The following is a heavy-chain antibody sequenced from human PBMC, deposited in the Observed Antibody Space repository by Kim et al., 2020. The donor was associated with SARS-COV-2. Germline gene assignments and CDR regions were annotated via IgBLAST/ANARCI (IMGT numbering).Heavy chain of an antibody. CDR3: AKENLYCGGDCYSRAAFDY. J-gene: IGHJ4*02. CDR1: GFTFSSYA. CDR2: ISGSGGRT. Sequence: GGSLRLSCAASGFTFSSYAMSWVRQAPGKGLEWVSAISGSGGRTYYADSVKGRFTISRDNSKNTLYLQMNSLRAEDTAVYYCAKENLYCGGDCYSRAAFDYWGQGTLVTVSS. D-gene: IGHD2-21*01. V-gene: IGHV3-23*01.